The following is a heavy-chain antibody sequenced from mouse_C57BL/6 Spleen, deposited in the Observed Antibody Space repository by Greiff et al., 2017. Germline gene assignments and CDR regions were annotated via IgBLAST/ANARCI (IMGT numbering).Heavy chain of an antibody. J-gene: IGHJ1*03. Sequence: VQLQQSGPELVKPGASVKISCKASGYTFTDYYMNWVKQSHGKSLEWIGDINPNNGGTSYNQQFKGKATLTVDKSSSTAYMELRSLTSADSAVYYCARSGIITTWYFDVWGTGTTVTVSS. CDR1: GYTFTDYY. V-gene: IGHV1-26*01. CDR2: INPNNGGT. D-gene: IGHD1-1*01. CDR3: ARSGIITTWYFDV.